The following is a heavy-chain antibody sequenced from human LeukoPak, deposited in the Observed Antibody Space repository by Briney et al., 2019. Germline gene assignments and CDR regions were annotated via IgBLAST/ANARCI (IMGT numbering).Heavy chain of an antibody. CDR1: GYTFTSYW. CDR2: IKEDGSEK. V-gene: IGHV3-7*02. Sequence: GGSLRLSCTASGYTFTSYWMTWVRQAPGRELEWVASIKEDGSEKQYVESVRGRFTISRDNAKNSLYLQMSSLTAEDTAVYYCVGNVEFWGQGTLVSVSS. CDR3: VGNVEF. J-gene: IGHJ4*02.